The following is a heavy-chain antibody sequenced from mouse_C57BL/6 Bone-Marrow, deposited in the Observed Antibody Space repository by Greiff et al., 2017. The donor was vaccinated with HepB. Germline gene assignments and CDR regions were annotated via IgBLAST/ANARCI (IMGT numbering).Heavy chain of an antibody. Sequence: QVHVKQSGAELVKPGASVKLSCKASGYTFTSYWMHWVKQRPGQGLEWIGMIHPNSGSTNYNEKFKSKATLTVDKSSSTAYMQLSSLTSEDSAVYYCARKHYSNYEFAYWGQGTLVTVSA. CDR2: IHPNSGST. V-gene: IGHV1-64*01. J-gene: IGHJ3*01. CDR1: GYTFTSYW. CDR3: ARKHYSNYEFAY. D-gene: IGHD2-5*01.